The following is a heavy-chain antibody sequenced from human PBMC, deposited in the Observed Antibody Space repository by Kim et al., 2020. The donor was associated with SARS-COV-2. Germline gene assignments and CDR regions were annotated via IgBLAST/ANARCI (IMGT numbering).Heavy chain of an antibody. D-gene: IGHD3-22*01. CDR3: ARNPNLNYYDSSGYQSQAEYFQH. Sequence: ASVKVSCKASGYTFTSYAMNWVRQAPGQGLEWMGWINTNTGNPTYAQGFTGRFVFSLDTSVSTAYLQISSLKAEDTAVYYCARNPNLNYYDSSGYQSQAEYFQHWGQGTLVTVSS. V-gene: IGHV7-4-1*02. CDR2: INTNTGNP. CDR1: GYTFTSYA. J-gene: IGHJ1*01.